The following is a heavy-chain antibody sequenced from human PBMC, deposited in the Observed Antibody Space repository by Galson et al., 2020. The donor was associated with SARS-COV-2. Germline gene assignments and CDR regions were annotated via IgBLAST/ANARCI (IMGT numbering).Heavy chain of an antibody. D-gene: IGHD3-16*01. V-gene: IGHV3-33*01. CDR2: IWYDGSNK. CDR1: GFTFSSYG. CDR3: ARDLVWGAGSGSNY. Sequence: GGSLRLSCAASGFTFSSYGMHWVRQAPGKGLEWVAVIWYDGSNKYYADSVKGRFTISRDNSKNTLYLQMNSLRAEDTAVYYCARDLVWGAGSGSNYWGQGTLVTVSS. J-gene: IGHJ4*02.